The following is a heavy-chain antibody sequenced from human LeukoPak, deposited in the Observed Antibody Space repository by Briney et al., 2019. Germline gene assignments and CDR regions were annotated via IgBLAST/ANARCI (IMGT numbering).Heavy chain of an antibody. V-gene: IGHV4-59*02. CDR3: ASRKLGNDY. CDR1: GGSVSDYY. J-gene: IGHJ4*02. D-gene: IGHD7-27*01. CDR2: IYHTGST. Sequence: SETLSLACTISGGSVSDYYWSWIRQSPGKGLEWIGYIYHTGSTSYSPSLKSRVTISADTSQNQFSLKLSSVTAADTAVYYCASRKLGNDYWGQGILVTVSS.